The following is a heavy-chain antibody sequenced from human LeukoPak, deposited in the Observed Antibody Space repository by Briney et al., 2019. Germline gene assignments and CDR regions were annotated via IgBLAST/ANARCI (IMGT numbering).Heavy chain of an antibody. CDR1: GFTVSSNY. Sequence: GGSLRLSCAASGFTVSSNYMSWVRQAPGKGLEWVSLIYSGGSTYYADSVKGRFTISRDNSKNTLYLQMNSLRAEDTAVYYCARRLGSGSYWGYYYYGMDVWGQGTTVTVSS. CDR2: IYSGGST. CDR3: ARRLGSGSYWGYYYYGMDV. V-gene: IGHV3-66*01. J-gene: IGHJ6*02. D-gene: IGHD3-10*01.